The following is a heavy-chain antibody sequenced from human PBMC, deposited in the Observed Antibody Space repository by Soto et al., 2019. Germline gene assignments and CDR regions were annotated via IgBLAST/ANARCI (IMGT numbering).Heavy chain of an antibody. D-gene: IGHD3-16*02. J-gene: IGHJ6*02. CDR1: GFTASPNY. CDR2: FYSGART. Sequence: GGSLRLSCATSGFTASPNYMTWVRQAPGKGLEWVAIFYSGARTYYRDSVKGRFTISRDRSKSTLFLQMNNLTAEDTAVYFCASDLSPYYYYALDVWGQGTTVTVSS. CDR3: ASDLSPYYYYALDV. V-gene: IGHV3-53*03.